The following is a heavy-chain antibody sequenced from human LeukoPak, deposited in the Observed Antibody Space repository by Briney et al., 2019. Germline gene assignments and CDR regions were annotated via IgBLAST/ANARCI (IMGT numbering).Heavy chain of an antibody. V-gene: IGHV7-4-1*02. CDR2: INTNTGNP. CDR3: ARSPGIAAAGPVDY. D-gene: IGHD6-13*01. CDR1: GYTFTSYA. J-gene: IGHJ4*02. Sequence: ASVKVSCKASGYTFTSYAMNWVRQAPGHGLEWMGWINTNTGNPTYAQDFTGRFVLSLDPSVSTAYLQISSLKAEDTAVYYCARSPGIAAAGPVDYWGKGTLVTVSS.